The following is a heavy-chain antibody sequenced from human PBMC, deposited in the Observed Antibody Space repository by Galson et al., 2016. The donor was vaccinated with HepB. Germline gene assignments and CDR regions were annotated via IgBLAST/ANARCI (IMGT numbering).Heavy chain of an antibody. CDR3: SRDIAPTSYDSSGYYYFDY. CDR2: IRSKRYAGTT. CDR1: GFTFGDYA. V-gene: IGHV3-49*03. J-gene: IGHJ4*02. Sequence: SLRLSCATSGFTFGDYAMGWFRQAPEKGLEWVGFIRSKRYAGTTEYAASVKGRFTISRDDSESSAYLQMNSLKTEDTAVYFCSRDIAPTSYDSSGYYYFDYWGQGALVTVSS. D-gene: IGHD3-22*01.